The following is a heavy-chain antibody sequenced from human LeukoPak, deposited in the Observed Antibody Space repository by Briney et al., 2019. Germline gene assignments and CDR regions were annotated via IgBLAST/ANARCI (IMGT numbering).Heavy chain of an antibody. V-gene: IGHV3-72*01. CDR3: ARVDSRSYYYYYMDV. CDR1: GFTFSDHY. CDR2: TRNKANSYTT. Sequence: GGSLRLSCAASGFTFSDHYMDWVRQAPGKGLEWVGRTRNKANSYTTEYAASVKGRFTISRDDSMNSLYLQMNSLKTEDTAVYYCARVDSRSYYYYYMDVWGKGTTVTVSS. D-gene: IGHD3/OR15-3a*01. J-gene: IGHJ6*03.